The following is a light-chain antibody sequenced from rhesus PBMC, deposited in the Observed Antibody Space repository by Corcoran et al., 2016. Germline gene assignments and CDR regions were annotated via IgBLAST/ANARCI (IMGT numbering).Light chain of an antibody. CDR3: QQHNSHPYS. V-gene: IGKV1-44*03. Sequence: DIQMTQSPSSLSASVVDRVTIICRVSQTISSYFAWYQQKPGKVPKPLIYAASTLQSGVPSRFSGSGTGTDGTLTISSLQTENFATSYCQQHNSHPYSFGQGTKVELK. CDR2: AAS. J-gene: IGKJ2*01. CDR1: QTISSY.